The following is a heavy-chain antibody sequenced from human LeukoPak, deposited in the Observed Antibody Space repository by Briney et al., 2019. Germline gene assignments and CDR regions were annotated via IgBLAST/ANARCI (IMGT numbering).Heavy chain of an antibody. D-gene: IGHD2-15*01. Sequence: SETLSLTCTVSGGSISSSSYYWGWVRQPPGKGLEWIGSIYYSGSTYYNPSLKSRVTISVDTSKNQFSLKLSSVTAADTAVYYCARDLTVVAATHYFDYWGQGTLVTVSS. CDR2: IYYSGST. CDR1: GGSISSSSYY. J-gene: IGHJ4*02. V-gene: IGHV4-39*07. CDR3: ARDLTVVAATHYFDY.